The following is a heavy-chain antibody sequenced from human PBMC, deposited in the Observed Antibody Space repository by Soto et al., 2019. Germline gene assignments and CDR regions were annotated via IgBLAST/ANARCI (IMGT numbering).Heavy chain of an antibody. D-gene: IGHD1-1*01. J-gene: IGHJ6*02. CDR1: GGSIVTGSYY. V-gene: IGHV4-39*01. Sequence: SETLSLTCTVSGGSIVTGSYYWGWIRQPPGKGLEWLGHIYYSGNTYYPPSLKSRVTISVDTSKNQFSLRLSSVTAADTAVYYCARLPQEYNYYGMDVCGQGTTVTVYS. CDR3: ARLPQEYNYYGMDV. CDR2: IYYSGNT.